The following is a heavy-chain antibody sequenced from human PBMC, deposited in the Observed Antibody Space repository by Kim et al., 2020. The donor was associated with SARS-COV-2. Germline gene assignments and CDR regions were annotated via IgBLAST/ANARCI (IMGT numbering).Heavy chain of an antibody. CDR2: INHSGST. CDR1: GGSFSGYY. Sequence: SETLSLTCAVYGGSFSGYYWSWIRQPPGKGLEWIGEINHSGSTNYNPSLKSRVTISVDTSKNQFSLKLSSVTAADTAVYYCARGPRDLPGSLYDILTGRTQIFDYWGQGTLVTVSS. D-gene: IGHD3-9*01. J-gene: IGHJ4*02. CDR3: ARGPRDLPGSLYDILTGRTQIFDY. V-gene: IGHV4-34*01.